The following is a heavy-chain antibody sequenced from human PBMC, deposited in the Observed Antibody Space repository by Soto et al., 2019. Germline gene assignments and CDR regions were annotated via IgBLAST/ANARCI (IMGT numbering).Heavy chain of an antibody. V-gene: IGHV6-1*01. CDR1: GDSVSSNSVA. CDR3: ARDWGVDCSGGSCYSGWFDP. J-gene: IGHJ5*02. CDR2: TYYRSKWYN. Sequence: SQTLSLTCAISGDSVSSNSVAWNWFRQSPSRGLEWLGRTYYRSKWYNDYAASVKSRITINPDTSKNQFSLQLNSVTPEDTAVYYCARDWGVDCSGGSCYSGWFDPWGQGTQVTVSS. D-gene: IGHD2-15*01.